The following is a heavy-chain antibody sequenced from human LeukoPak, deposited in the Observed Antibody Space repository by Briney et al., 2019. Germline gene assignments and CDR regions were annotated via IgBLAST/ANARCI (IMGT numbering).Heavy chain of an antibody. J-gene: IGHJ4*02. V-gene: IGHV4-61*01. CDR1: GGSVSSGSYY. CDR2: IYYSGST. D-gene: IGHD2-2*02. CDR3: ARDGSLCSSTSCYTGLDY. Sequence: SETLSLTCTVSGGSVSSGSYYWSWIRRPPGKGLEWIGYIYYSGSTNYNPSLKSRVTISVDTSKNQFSLKLSSVTAADTAVYYCARDGSLCSSTSCYTGLDYWGQGTLVTVSS.